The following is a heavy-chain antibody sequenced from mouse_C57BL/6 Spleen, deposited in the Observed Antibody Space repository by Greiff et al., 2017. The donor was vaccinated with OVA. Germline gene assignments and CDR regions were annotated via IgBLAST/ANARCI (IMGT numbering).Heavy chain of an antibody. J-gene: IGHJ4*01. CDR2: IDPSDSYT. Sequence: VQLQQPGAELVMPGASVKLSCKASGYTFTSYWMHWVKQRPGQGLEWIGEIDPSDSYTNYNQKFKGKSTLTVDKSSSTAYMQLSSLTSEDSAVYYCARYGSSYEAMDDWGQGTSVTVSS. CDR1: GYTFTSYW. V-gene: IGHV1-69*01. CDR3: ARYGSSYEAMDD. D-gene: IGHD1-1*01.